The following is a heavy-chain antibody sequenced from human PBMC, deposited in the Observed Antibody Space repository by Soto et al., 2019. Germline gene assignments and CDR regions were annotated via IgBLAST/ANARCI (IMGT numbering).Heavy chain of an antibody. CDR1: GFMFADYA. V-gene: IGHV3-9*01. CDR2: ISWNSKSK. Sequence: EVQLVESGGTLVQPGRSLRLSCATSGFMFADYAMNWVRQAPGKGLEWVSGISWNSKSKDYADAVRGRFTISRDNTKKTLYLQMNTLRAEDTSVYYCAKDIGSSCRAYYAMDVWGQLTTVTVSS. D-gene: IGHD2-2*01. J-gene: IGHJ6*01. CDR3: AKDIGSSCRAYYAMDV.